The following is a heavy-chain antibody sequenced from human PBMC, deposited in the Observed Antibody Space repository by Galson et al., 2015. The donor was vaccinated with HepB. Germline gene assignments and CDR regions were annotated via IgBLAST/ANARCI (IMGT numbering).Heavy chain of an antibody. Sequence: SLRLSCAASGSTFSNYAMSWVRQAPGKGLEWVSGITTSGDSIYYADSVKGRFTISRENSKNTLYLQMNSLRVEDTAVYYCAKVGEGSWHFLPYYMDVWGKGTTVTVSS. CDR3: AKVGEGSWHFLPYYMDV. D-gene: IGHD6-13*01. V-gene: IGHV3-23*01. CDR2: ITTSGDSI. CDR1: GSTFSNYA. J-gene: IGHJ6*03.